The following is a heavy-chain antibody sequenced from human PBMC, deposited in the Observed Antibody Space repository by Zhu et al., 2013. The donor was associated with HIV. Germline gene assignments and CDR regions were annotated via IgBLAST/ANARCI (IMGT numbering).Heavy chain of an antibody. CDR2: ISAYNGNT. J-gene: IGHJ4*02. V-gene: IGHV1-18*01. Sequence: QVQLVQSGAEVKKPGASVKVSCKGSAYTFSSYGVTWVRQAPGQGLEWMGWISAYNGNTQYAQNVQGRVTMTTDTSSSTAYMELRSLRSDDTAVYYCARVVLAGPVYFDYWGQGTLVTVSS. CDR1: AYTFSSYG. CDR3: ARVVLAGPVYFDY.